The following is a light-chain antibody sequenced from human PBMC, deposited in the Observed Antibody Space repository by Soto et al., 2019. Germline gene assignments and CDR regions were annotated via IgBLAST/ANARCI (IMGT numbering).Light chain of an antibody. CDR1: SSDVGSYNL. CDR3: CSYAGSSTLYVV. Sequence: QSALTQPASVSGSPGQSITISCTGTSSDVGSYNLVSWYHQHPGKAPKLMIYEGSKRPSGVSNRFSGSKSGNTASLTISGLQAEDEADYYCCSYAGSSTLYVVFGGGTKVTVL. CDR2: EGS. J-gene: IGLJ2*01. V-gene: IGLV2-23*01.